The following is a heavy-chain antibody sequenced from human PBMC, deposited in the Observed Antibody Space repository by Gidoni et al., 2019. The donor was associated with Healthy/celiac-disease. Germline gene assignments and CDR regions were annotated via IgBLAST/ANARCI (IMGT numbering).Heavy chain of an antibody. J-gene: IGHJ4*02. V-gene: IGHV1-69*01. D-gene: IGHD1-7*01. CDR2: VIPIVGTA. Sequence: QVQLVQSGAEVKKPGSSVKVSFKASGGTFSSYTISWVLQAPGQGLEWMGGVIPIVGTANYAQKCQGRVTITADESTSTAYMELSSLRSEDTAVYYCVRGGWNYEIPRFDYWGQGTLVTVSS. CDR1: GGTFSSYT. CDR3: VRGGWNYEIPRFDY.